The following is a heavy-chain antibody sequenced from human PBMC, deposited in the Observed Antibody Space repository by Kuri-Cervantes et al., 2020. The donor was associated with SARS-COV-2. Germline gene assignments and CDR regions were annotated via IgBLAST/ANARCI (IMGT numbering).Heavy chain of an antibody. J-gene: IGHJ4*02. CDR3: ATTPLRGGYYIPPYY. CDR2: IIPIFGTA. D-gene: IGHD3-3*01. CDR1: GGTFSSYA. V-gene: IGHV1-69*13. Sequence: SVKVSCKASGGTFSSYAISWVRQAPGQGLEWMGGIIPIFGTANYAQKFQGRVTITADESTSTAYMELSSLRSEDTAVYYCATTPLRGGYYIPPYYWGQGTLVTVSS.